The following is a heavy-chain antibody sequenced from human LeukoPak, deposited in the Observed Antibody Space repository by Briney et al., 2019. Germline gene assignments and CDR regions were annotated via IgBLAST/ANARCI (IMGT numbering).Heavy chain of an antibody. J-gene: IGHJ4*02. Sequence: PGGSLRLSCSVSGFTFSTYVMHWVPQAPGKGLEYVSAISSNGDNTYYADSVKGRFPISRDNSKNTLYLQMSSLRADDTAVYYCVRGTGYWGQGTLVTVSS. CDR3: VRGTGY. V-gene: IGHV3-64D*06. CDR2: ISSNGDNT. CDR1: GFTFSTYV.